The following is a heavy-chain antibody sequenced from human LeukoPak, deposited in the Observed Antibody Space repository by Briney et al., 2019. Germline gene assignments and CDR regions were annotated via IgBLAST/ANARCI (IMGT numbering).Heavy chain of an antibody. CDR2: INHSGST. CDR1: GGSFSGYY. D-gene: IGHD2-2*01. V-gene: IGHV4-34*01. J-gene: IGHJ4*02. Sequence: SETLSLTCAVYGGSFSGYYWSWIRQPPGKGLEWIGEINHSGSTNYNPSLKSRVTIPVDTSKNQFSLKLSSVTAADTAVYYCARGGEGEHCSSTSCRPGFDYWGQGTLVTVSS. CDR3: ARGGEGEHCSSTSCRPGFDY.